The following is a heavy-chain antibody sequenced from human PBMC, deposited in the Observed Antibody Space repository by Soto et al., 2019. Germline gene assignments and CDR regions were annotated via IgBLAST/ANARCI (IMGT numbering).Heavy chain of an antibody. J-gene: IGHJ4*02. CDR2: ISAGST. CDR1: GFTFNNYA. V-gene: IGHV3-23*01. D-gene: IGHD3-3*02. Sequence: EVQLLESGGGLVQPGGSPRLSCAASGFTFNNYAMSWVRQAPGKGLEWVSSISAGSTYYADSVKGRFIISRDTSKNTLYLQMNSLRAEDTAVYYCAKEISSMWFPLDSWGQGTLVTVSS. CDR3: AKEISSMWFPLDS.